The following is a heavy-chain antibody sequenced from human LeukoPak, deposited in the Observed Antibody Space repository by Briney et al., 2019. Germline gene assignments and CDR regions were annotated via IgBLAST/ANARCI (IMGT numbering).Heavy chain of an antibody. CDR2: IYSSGST. CDR3: ARDLLHRGYAFDI. D-gene: IGHD3-22*01. CDR1: SGSISSGTYY. V-gene: IGHV4-61*02. J-gene: IGHJ3*02. Sequence: SETLSLTCTVSSGSISSGTYYWRWIRQPAGKGLEWIGRIYSSGSTNYNPSLKSRVTISVDTSKNQFSLKLSSVTGADTAVYYCARDLLHRGYAFDIWGRGTMVTVSS.